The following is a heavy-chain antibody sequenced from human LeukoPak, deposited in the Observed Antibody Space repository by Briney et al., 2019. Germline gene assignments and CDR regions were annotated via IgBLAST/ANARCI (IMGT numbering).Heavy chain of an antibody. V-gene: IGHV5-51*01. J-gene: IGHJ4*02. D-gene: IGHD2-15*01. CDR3: ARRYCSGDNCYSGFDY. Sequence: GESLKISCKGPGYSFTNYWIGWVRQMPGKGLEWMGIIYPGDSDTRYSPSFQGQVTISADKSINSAYLQWSSLKASDTAVFYCARRYCSGDNCYSGFDYWGQGTLVTVSS. CDR1: GYSFTNYW. CDR2: IYPGDSDT.